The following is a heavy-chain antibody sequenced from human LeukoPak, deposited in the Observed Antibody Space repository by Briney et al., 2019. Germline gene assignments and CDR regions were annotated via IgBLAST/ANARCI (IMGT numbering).Heavy chain of an antibody. CDR1: GFTFSSYS. D-gene: IGHD1-1*01. Sequence: PGGSLRLSCAASGFTFSSYSMNWVRQAPGKGLEWVSSISSSSSYIYYADSVKGRFTISRDNAKNSLYLQMNSLRAEDTAVYYCARLVQLERQLDYWGQGTLVTVSS. J-gene: IGHJ4*02. CDR3: ARLVQLERQLDY. CDR2: ISSSSSYI. V-gene: IGHV3-21*01.